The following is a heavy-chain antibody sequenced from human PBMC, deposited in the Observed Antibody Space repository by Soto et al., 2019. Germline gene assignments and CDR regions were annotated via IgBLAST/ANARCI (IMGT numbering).Heavy chain of an antibody. CDR3: ARIPVDTSMIYWLDP. CDR2: IYYSGNT. Sequence: KPSETLSLTCTVSGGSVSSGDYYWSWIRQPPGKGLEWIGYIYYSGNTNYNPSPKSRVIISVDTSKNLFSLKLTSVTAADTAVYYCARIPVDTSMIYWLDPWGQGTLVTVSS. J-gene: IGHJ5*02. D-gene: IGHD5-18*01. CDR1: GGSVSSGDYY. V-gene: IGHV4-61*08.